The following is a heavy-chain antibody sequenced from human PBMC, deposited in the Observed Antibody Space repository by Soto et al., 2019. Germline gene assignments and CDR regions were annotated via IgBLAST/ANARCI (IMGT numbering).Heavy chain of an antibody. CDR2: INKSGSG. V-gene: IGHV4-34*01. J-gene: IGHJ4*02. CDR3: ARGISLIVEVHRDAPDKYYFDS. CDR1: GRSFSGYY. Sequence: SETLSLTCPVYGRSFSGYYWSWIRQSPGNGLEWIGEINKSGSGITNPSLKSRVTISVDTSKNQFSLKLRSVTAADTAAYYCARGISLIVEVHRDAPDKYYFDSWSQGTLVTVSS. D-gene: IGHD2-15*01.